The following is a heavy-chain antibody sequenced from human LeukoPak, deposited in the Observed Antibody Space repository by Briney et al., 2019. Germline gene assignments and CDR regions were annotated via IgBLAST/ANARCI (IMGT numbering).Heavy chain of an antibody. CDR3: ARGRLVVVGAIPPQYYYMDV. V-gene: IGHV4-59*01. CDR1: GGSLSTYS. D-gene: IGHD2-15*01. CDR2: IYYGGTT. J-gene: IGHJ6*03. Sequence: SETLSLTCSVSGGSLSTYSWSWVRQSPGKRLEWIGYIYYGGTTNYNPSLKSRVTISADTAKNQFSLRLRSVTAADTAIYYCARGRLVVVGAIPPQYYYMDVWGKGATVTVSS.